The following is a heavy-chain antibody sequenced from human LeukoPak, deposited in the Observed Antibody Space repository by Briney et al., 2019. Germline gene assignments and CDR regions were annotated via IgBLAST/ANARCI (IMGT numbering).Heavy chain of an antibody. CDR2: ISSSSSYI. CDR3: ARDVRWFFDY. J-gene: IGHJ4*02. Sequence: GGSLRLSCAASGFTFSSYSMNWVRQAPGKGLEWVSSISSSSSYIYYADSVKGRFTISRDNAKNSLYLQMNSLRAEDTAEYYCARDVRWFFDYWGQGTLVTVSS. V-gene: IGHV3-21*01. CDR1: GFTFSSYS. D-gene: IGHD2-15*01.